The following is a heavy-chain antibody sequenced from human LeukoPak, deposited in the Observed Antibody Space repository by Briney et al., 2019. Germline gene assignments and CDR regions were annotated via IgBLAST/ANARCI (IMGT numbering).Heavy chain of an antibody. Sequence: PSETLSLTCAVYGGSFSGYYWSWIRQPPGKGLEWIGEINHSGSNNYNPSLKSRVTISVDTSKNQFSLKLSSVTAADTAVYYCASNTKVGATDYWGQGTLVTVSS. V-gene: IGHV4-34*01. CDR1: GGSFSGYY. J-gene: IGHJ4*02. CDR3: ASNTKVGATDY. CDR2: INHSGSN. D-gene: IGHD1-26*01.